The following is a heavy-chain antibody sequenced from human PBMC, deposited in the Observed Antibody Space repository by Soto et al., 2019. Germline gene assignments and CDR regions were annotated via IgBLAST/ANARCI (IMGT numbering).Heavy chain of an antibody. V-gene: IGHV4-34*01. CDR2: INHSGST. CDR1: GGSFSGYY. D-gene: IGHD1-26*01. Sequence: QVQLQQWGAGLLKPSETLSLTCAVYGGSFSGYYWSWIRQPPGKGLEWIGEINHSGSTNYNPSLKSRVTISVDTSKNQFSLKLSSVTAADTAVYYCARGSGSYYYYGMDVWGQGTTVTVSS. J-gene: IGHJ6*02. CDR3: ARGSGSYYYYGMDV.